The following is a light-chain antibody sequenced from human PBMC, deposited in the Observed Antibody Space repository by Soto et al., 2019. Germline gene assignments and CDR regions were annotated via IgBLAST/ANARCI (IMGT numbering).Light chain of an antibody. V-gene: IGLV2-14*01. CDR2: ASS. J-gene: IGLJ1*01. CDR1: SSDVGGYNY. CDR3: SSYTSGSTLYV. Sequence: QFALTQPASVSGSPGQSITISCTGTSSDVGGYNYVSWYQHHPGKAPRLMIYASSNRPSGVSHRFSGSRSGNTASLTISGLQAEDEADYYCSSYTSGSTLYVFGTGTKVTVL.